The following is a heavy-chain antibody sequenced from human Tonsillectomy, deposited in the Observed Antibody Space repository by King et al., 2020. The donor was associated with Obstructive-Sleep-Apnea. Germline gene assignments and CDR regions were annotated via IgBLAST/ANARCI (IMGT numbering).Heavy chain of an antibody. J-gene: IGHJ5*02. V-gene: IGHV4-39*07. CDR1: GGSISSSSYY. Sequence: QLQETGPGLVKPSETLSLTCTVSGGSISSSSYYWGWIRQPPGKGLEWIGSIYYSGSTYVNPSLQIRATISVDTSKNQFSLKLSSVTAADTAVYYCARVSLRFLEWLSPDWFDPWGQGTLVTVSS. D-gene: IGHD3-3*01. CDR2: IYYSGST. CDR3: ARVSLRFLEWLSPDWFDP.